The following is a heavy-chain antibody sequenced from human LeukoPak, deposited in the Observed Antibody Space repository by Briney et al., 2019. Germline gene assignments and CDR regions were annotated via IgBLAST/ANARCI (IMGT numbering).Heavy chain of an antibody. CDR3: ARNGNYYDSSGYHNALDY. CDR1: GFTVSSNY. J-gene: IGHJ4*02. D-gene: IGHD3-22*01. V-gene: IGHV3-21*04. CDR2: ISSSSSYI. Sequence: PGGSLRLSCAASGFTVSSNYMSWVRRAPGKGLEWVSAISSSSSYIYYADSVKGRFTISRHNAKRSLYLQMNSLRAEDTAVYYCARNGNYYDSSGYHNALDYWGQGTLVTVSS.